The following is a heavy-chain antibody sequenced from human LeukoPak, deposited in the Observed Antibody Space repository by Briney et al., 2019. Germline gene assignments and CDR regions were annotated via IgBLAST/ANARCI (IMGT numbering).Heavy chain of an antibody. Sequence: PGGSLRLSCAASGFTFSSYGMHWVRQAPGKGLEWVAAISYDGSNKYYADSVKGRFTISRDNSKNTLYLQMNSLRAEDTAVYYCAKDLGSYFDYWGQGTLVTVSS. CDR3: AKDLGSYFDY. CDR1: GFTFSSYG. CDR2: ISYDGSNK. J-gene: IGHJ4*02. D-gene: IGHD1-26*01. V-gene: IGHV3-30*18.